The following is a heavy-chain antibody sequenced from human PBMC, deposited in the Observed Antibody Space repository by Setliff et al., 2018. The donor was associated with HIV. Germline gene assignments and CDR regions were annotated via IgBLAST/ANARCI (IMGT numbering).Heavy chain of an antibody. CDR2: IYNSAST. Sequence: PSETLSLTCTVSGDSISTDYWTWIRQPPGKGLEWIGYIYNSASTSYNPSLKSRVTILVDTSKNQFSLKLSSVTAADTAVYFCARLRITMIMMLNYFDYWGQGTLVTVSS. V-gene: IGHV4-4*09. D-gene: IGHD3-22*01. CDR3: ARLRITMIMMLNYFDY. CDR1: GDSISTDY. J-gene: IGHJ4*02.